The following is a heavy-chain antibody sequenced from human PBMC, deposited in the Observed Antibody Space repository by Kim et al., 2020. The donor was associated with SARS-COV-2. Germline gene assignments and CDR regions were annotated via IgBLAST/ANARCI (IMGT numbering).Heavy chain of an antibody. CDR2: IDPSDSYT. CDR3: ARLGRGTYYDRSGYLDY. D-gene: IGHD3-22*01. CDR1: GYKFTNNW. J-gene: IGHJ4*02. Sequence: GESLKISCKGSGYKFTNNWISWVRQMPGKGLEWMGRIDPSDSYTNYSPSFQGHVTISVDKSSSTVYLQWSSLKASDTAMYYCARLGRGTYYDRSGYLDYWGQGALVTVSS. V-gene: IGHV5-10-1*01.